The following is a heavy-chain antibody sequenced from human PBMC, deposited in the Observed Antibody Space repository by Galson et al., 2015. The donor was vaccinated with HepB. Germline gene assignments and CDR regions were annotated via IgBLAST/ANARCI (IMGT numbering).Heavy chain of an antibody. CDR3: ARSRLYYYDSSGYRYYFDY. J-gene: IGHJ4*02. CDR1: GFSLSTSGMC. CDR2: IDWDDDK. D-gene: IGHD3-22*01. V-gene: IGHV2-70*11. Sequence: PALVKPTQTLTLTCTFSGFSLSTSGMCVSWIRQPPGKALEWLARIDWDDDKYYSTSLKTRLTISKDTSKNQVVLTMTNMDPVDTATYYCARSRLYYYDSSGYRYYFDYWGQGTLVTVSS.